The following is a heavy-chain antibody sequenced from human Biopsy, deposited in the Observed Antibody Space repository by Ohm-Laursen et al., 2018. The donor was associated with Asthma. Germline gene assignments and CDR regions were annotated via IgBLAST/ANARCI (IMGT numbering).Heavy chain of an antibody. Sequence: ASVTVSCKASGYNFISFAIHWVRQGPGQRLEWMGWVNTGNGDTKYSQKFQGRVTITRDTSASTAYMELRSLRSEDTATYYCARTYYDFLTGQVKDVFGVWGQGTMVTVSS. D-gene: IGHD3-9*01. CDR1: GYNFISFA. CDR3: ARTYYDFLTGQVKDVFGV. V-gene: IGHV1-3*04. CDR2: VNTGNGDT. J-gene: IGHJ3*01.